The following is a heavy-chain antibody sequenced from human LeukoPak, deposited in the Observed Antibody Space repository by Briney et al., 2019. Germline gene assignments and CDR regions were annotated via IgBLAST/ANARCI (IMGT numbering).Heavy chain of an antibody. D-gene: IGHD2-15*01. CDR2: IKQDESEK. CDR1: GFTFSNYW. CDR3: AREVDGGWDY. V-gene: IGHV3-7*01. Sequence: PGGSLRLSCSASGFTFSNYWMRWVRQAPGKGLEWVANIKQDESEKYYVDSVKGRFTISRDNAKSSPYLQMNSLRAEETAVYYCAREVDGGWDYWGQGTLVTVSS. J-gene: IGHJ4*02.